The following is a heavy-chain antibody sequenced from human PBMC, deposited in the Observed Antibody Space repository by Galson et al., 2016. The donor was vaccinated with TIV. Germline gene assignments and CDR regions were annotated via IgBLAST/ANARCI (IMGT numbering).Heavy chain of an antibody. CDR2: ISAGDIT. Sequence: SLRLSCAASGFTVSSNYMSWVRQAPGKGLEWVSVISAGDITYYTDSVKGRFTISRDNSKNTLYLQMNSLRAEDTAVYYCARDSYCPHDVCYDPPFWGQGTLVTVSS. CDR3: ARDSYCPHDVCYDPPF. J-gene: IGHJ4*02. V-gene: IGHV3-66*01. D-gene: IGHD2-8*01. CDR1: GFTVSSNY.